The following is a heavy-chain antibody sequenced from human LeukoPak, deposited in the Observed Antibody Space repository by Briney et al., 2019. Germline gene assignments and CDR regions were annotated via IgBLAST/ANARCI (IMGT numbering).Heavy chain of an antibody. J-gene: IGHJ4*02. CDR2: IYTSGST. CDR1: GGSISSGSYY. D-gene: IGHD6-13*01. V-gene: IGHV4-61*02. CDR3: ACGYSGSWYDYFDY. Sequence: SETLSLTCTVSGGSISSGSYYWSWIRQPAGKGLEWIGRIYTSGSTNYNPSLKSRVTISVDTSKNQFSLKLSSVTAADTAVYYCACGYSGSWYDYFDYWGQGTLVTVSS.